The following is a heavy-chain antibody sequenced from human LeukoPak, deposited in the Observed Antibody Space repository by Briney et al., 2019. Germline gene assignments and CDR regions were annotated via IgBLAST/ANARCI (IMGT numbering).Heavy chain of an antibody. CDR3: AKADYYYYMDV. CDR1: GFTFDDYA. Sequence: GGSLRLSCAASGFTFDDYAMHWVRQAPGKGLEWVSGISWNSGSIGYADSMKGRFTIPRDNSKNTLYLQMNSLRAEDTAVYYCAKADYYYYMDVWGKGTTVTVSS. J-gene: IGHJ6*03. CDR2: ISWNSGSI. V-gene: IGHV3-9*01.